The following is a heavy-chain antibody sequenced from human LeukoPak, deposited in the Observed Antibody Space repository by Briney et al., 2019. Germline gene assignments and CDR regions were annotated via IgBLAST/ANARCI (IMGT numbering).Heavy chain of an antibody. CDR1: GGSISSGSYY. D-gene: IGHD4-23*01. J-gene: IGHJ4*02. V-gene: IGHV4-61*02. CDR3: ARESIGGNPFDY. CDR2: IYTSGST. Sequence: PSETLSLTCTVSGGSISSGSYYWSWIRQPAGKGLEWIGRIYTSGSTNYNPSLKSRVTISVDTSKNQFSLKLSSVTAADTAVYYCARESIGGNPFDYWGQGTLVTVSS.